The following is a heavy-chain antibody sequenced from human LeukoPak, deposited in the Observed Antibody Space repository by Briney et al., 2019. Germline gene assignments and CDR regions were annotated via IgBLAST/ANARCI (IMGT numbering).Heavy chain of an antibody. CDR1: GGTFSSYA. CDR3: ARDRIVVVPAAMRYYYYYGMDV. J-gene: IGHJ6*02. V-gene: IGHV1-69*01. CDR2: IIPIFGTA. D-gene: IGHD2-2*01. Sequence: VASVKVSCKASGGTFSSYAISWVRQAPGHGLEWMGGIIPIFGTANYAQKFQGRVTITADESTSTAYMELSSLRSEDTAVYYCARDRIVVVPAAMRYYYYYGMDVWGQGTTVTVSS.